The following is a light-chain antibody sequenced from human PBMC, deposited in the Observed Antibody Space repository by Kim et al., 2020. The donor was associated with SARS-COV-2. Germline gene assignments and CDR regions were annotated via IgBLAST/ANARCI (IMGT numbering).Light chain of an antibody. Sequence: GQSVTFSCTGTSSDVGGHDFVSWYQHHPGKVPKLLIFDVTQRPSGVPDRFSGSKSGNTASLTISGLQADDEADYYCCSYAGSYSFVFGTGTKVTVL. CDR2: DVT. J-gene: IGLJ1*01. V-gene: IGLV2-11*01. CDR3: CSYAGSYSFV. CDR1: SSDVGGHDF.